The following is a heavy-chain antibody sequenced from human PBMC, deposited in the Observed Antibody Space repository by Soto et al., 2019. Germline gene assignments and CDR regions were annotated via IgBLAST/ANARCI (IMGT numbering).Heavy chain of an antibody. CDR2: IYYTGST. D-gene: IGHD2-21*01. V-gene: IGHV4-31*01. CDR1: GGSISSGGFY. J-gene: IGHJ4*02. Sequence: QVQLQESGPGLVKPSQTLSLTCTVSGGSISSGGFYWSWIRQHPGEGLEWIGYIYYTGSTYYNQSLKSHSTISVDTSKHQFSLKLSSVTAEDTAVYYWARGVIHWGQGTLVTVSS. CDR3: ARGVIH.